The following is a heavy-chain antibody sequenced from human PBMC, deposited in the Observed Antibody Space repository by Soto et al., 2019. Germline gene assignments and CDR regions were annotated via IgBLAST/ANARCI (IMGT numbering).Heavy chain of an antibody. V-gene: IGHV4-30-4*01. J-gene: IGHJ6*02. Sequence: SETLSLTCTVSGGSISSGDYYWSWIRQPPGKGLEWIGYIYYSGSTYYNPSLKSRVTISVDTSKNQFSLKLSSVTAADTAVYYCARAPLGYDILTGYYYYYYGMDVWGQGTTVTVSS. CDR2: IYYSGST. D-gene: IGHD3-9*01. CDR3: ARAPLGYDILTGYYYYYYGMDV. CDR1: GGSISSGDYY.